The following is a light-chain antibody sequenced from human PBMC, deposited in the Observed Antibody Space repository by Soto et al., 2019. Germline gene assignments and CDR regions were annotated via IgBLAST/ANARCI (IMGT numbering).Light chain of an antibody. J-gene: IGKJ4*01. Sequence: DIVMTQSPDSLAVSPGERATINCKSSQSVLYSSNNKNYLAWYQQKPGQPPKLLIYWASTRESGVPDRFSGSGSGTDFTLTISSLQAEDVAFYYCQQYYSTPLTFGGGTKVEIK. CDR3: QQYYSTPLT. CDR1: QSVLYSSNNKNY. CDR2: WAS. V-gene: IGKV4-1*01.